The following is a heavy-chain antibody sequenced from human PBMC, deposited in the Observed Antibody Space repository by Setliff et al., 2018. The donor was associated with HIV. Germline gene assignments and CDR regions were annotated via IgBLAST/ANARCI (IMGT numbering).Heavy chain of an antibody. Sequence: PSETLSLTCAVYGESFSAYFWSWIRQPPGKGLEWIGEINHSGSINYNPSLKDRVTISVDTSKNQLSLKWRFVTAADTAVYYCVRDPGYSSGWSGTTFDYWGQGTLVTVSS. J-gene: IGHJ4*02. CDR3: VRDPGYSSGWSGTTFDY. CDR2: INHSGSI. D-gene: IGHD6-19*01. CDR1: GESFSAYF. V-gene: IGHV4-34*01.